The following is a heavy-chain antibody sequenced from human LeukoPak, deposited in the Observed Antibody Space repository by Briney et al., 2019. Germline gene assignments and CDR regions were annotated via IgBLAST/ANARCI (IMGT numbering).Heavy chain of an antibody. CDR3: ARDLLYGSGSYYIDWYYYYYMDV. Sequence: SETLSLTCTVSNYSISSGYYWGWIREPPGKGLEWIGSIYHSGSTYYNPSLKSRVTISVDTFKNQFSLKLSSVTAADTAVYYCARDLLYGSGSYYIDWYYYYYMDVWGKGTTVTVSS. V-gene: IGHV4-38-2*02. CDR1: NYSISSGYY. CDR2: IYHSGST. J-gene: IGHJ6*03. D-gene: IGHD3-10*01.